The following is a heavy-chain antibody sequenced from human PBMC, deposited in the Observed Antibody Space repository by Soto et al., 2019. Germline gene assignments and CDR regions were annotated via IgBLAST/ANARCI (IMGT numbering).Heavy chain of an antibody. CDR3: IQSRCGGDCLQSYASYYYYGMDV. J-gene: IGHJ6*02. D-gene: IGHD2-21*02. Sequence: QITLKESGPTLVKPTQTLTLTCTFSAFSLSTGGVGVGWIRQPPGKALEWLALIYWDDDKRYSPSLRSRLTINKDTYKNXVXLXIXXMDPVDTATYYCIQSRCGGDCLQSYASYYYYGMDVWGQGTTVTVSS. CDR1: AFSLSTGGVG. V-gene: IGHV2-5*02. CDR2: IYWDDDK.